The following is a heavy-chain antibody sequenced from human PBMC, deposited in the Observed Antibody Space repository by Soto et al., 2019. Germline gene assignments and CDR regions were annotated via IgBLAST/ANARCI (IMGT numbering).Heavy chain of an antibody. Sequence: SVKVSCKASGGTFSTHGISWVRQAPGQGLEWMGGIIPIFGTSNYAHKFQGRVTITADKSTSTAYMELSSLRSEDTAVYYCVRDIVVAPGAFNYGMDVWGQGSMVTVSS. D-gene: IGHD2-2*01. V-gene: IGHV1-69*06. CDR3: VRDIVVAPGAFNYGMDV. J-gene: IGHJ6*02. CDR1: GGTFSTHG. CDR2: IIPIFGTS.